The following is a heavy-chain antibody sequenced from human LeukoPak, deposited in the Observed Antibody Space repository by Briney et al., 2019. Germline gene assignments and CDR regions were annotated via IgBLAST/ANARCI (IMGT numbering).Heavy chain of an antibody. CDR2: ISGGSSYK. D-gene: IGHD6-13*01. CDR1: GFTFTSYS. CDR3: ERDTTKYSTSWYGGMDV. V-gene: IGHV3-21*01. Sequence: GGSLRLSCAASGFTFTSYSMNWVRQAPGKGLEWVSSISGGSSYKYDADSVKGRFTISRDNAKNSLYLQMNSLRSEDKAVYYCERDTTKYSTSWYGGMDVWGQGTTVTVS. J-gene: IGHJ6*02.